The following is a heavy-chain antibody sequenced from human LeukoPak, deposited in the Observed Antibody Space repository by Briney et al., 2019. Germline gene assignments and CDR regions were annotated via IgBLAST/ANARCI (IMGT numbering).Heavy chain of an antibody. V-gene: IGHV4-34*01. CDR2: INHSGST. D-gene: IGHD3-10*01. J-gene: IGHJ1*01. CDR3: ARRGRITMVRGAHGPEGKWFRH. Sequence: SETLSLTCAVYGGSFSGYYWSWIRQPPGKGLEWIGEINHSGSTNYNPSLKSRVTISVDTSKNQFSLKLSSVTAADTAVYYCARRGRITMVRGAHGPEGKWFRHWGQGTLVTVSS. CDR1: GGSFSGYY.